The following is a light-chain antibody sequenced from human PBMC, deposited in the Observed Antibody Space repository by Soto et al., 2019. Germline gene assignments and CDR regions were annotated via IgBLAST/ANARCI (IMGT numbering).Light chain of an antibody. J-gene: IGLJ2*01. CDR2: DVN. V-gene: IGLV2-14*03. Sequence: QSVLTQPASVSGSPGQSITISCTGTSSDIGAYNFVSWYQQHPGKAPKLMLYDVNIRPSGVSNRFSGSKSGNTASLTISGLQAEDEADYYCTSWTTSTTMIFGAGTKVTVL. CDR1: SSDIGAYNF. CDR3: TSWTTSTTMI.